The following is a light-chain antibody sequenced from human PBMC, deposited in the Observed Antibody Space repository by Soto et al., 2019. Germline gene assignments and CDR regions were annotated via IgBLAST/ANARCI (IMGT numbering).Light chain of an antibody. CDR1: SSDVGGHNA. Sequence: QSVLTQPASVSGSPGQSITISCTGTSSDVGGHNAVSWYQQHPGRAPKLVIYDVSNRPSGISDRFSGSKSGNTASLTISGLQAEDEADYYCSSYKSSNTRYVFGTGTKVTVL. CDR3: SSYKSSNTRYV. J-gene: IGLJ1*01. CDR2: DVS. V-gene: IGLV2-14*01.